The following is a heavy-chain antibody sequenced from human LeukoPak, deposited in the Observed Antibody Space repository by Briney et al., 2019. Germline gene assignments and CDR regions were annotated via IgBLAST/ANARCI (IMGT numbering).Heavy chain of an antibody. CDR3: VKRYCSGDTCYSAFDY. D-gene: IGHD2-15*01. Sequence: QPGGSLRLYCAASGFSFSNNAMSWVRQAPGNGLEWVSAIGNSGGGTYCADSLQGRFTISRDNSKNTLYLQMNSLRAEDTAVYYCVKRYCSGDTCYSAFDYWGHGTLVTVSS. CDR2: IGNSGGGT. CDR1: GFSFSNNA. V-gene: IGHV3-23*01. J-gene: IGHJ4*01.